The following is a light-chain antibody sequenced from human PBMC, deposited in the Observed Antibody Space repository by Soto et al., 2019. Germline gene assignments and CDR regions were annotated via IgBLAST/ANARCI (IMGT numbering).Light chain of an antibody. V-gene: IGLV2-14*01. Sequence: QSVLTQPASVSGSPGQSITISCTGTRSDVGGYKYVSWYQQHPGKAPKLMIYEVSNRPSGVSNRFSGSKSGNTASLTISGLQAEDEADYYCSSYTSSSTLYVFGTGTKLTAL. CDR3: SSYTSSSTLYV. J-gene: IGLJ1*01. CDR2: EVS. CDR1: RSDVGGYKY.